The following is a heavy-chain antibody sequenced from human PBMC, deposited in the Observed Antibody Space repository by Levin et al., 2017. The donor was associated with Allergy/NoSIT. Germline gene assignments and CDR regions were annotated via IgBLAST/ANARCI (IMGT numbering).Heavy chain of an antibody. CDR1: GFTFSNAW. V-gene: IGHV3-15*01. Sequence: PGGSLRLSCAASGFTFSNAWMSWVRQAPGKGLEWVGRIKSKTDGGTTDYAAPVKGRFTISRDDSKNTLYLQMNSLKTEDTAVYYCTTDSSSGYDFRWSEATIWGQGTMVTVSS. CDR3: TTDSSSGYDFRWSEATI. D-gene: IGHD5-12*01. J-gene: IGHJ3*02. CDR2: IKSKTDGGTT.